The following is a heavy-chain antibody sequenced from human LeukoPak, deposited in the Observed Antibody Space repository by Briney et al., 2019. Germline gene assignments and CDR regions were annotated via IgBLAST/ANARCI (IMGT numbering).Heavy chain of an antibody. CDR2: INPKSGGT. CDR1: GXTFTCYY. V-gene: IGHV1-2*02. CDR3: ARVXEWXQXXTXFDY. D-gene: IGHD2-8*01. Sequence: AXGXTFTCYYMHWVRQAPGQGLEWMGWINPKSGGTNYAQKFQGRVTMTRDTSISKAYMERSRLRSDETAVYECARVXEWXQXXTXFDYWGXGTLVTVSS. J-gene: IGHJ4*02.